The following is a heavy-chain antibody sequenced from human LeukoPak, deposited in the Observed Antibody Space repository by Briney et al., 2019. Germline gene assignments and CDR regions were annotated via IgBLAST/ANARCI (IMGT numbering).Heavy chain of an antibody. CDR1: GFTFSSYA. CDR3: TTEHGDYSSDY. Sequence: GGSLRLSCAASGFTFSSYAMHWVRQAPGKGLEWVAVISYDGSNKYYADSVKGRFIISRDNSKNTLYLQMNSLRAEDTAVYYCTTEHGDYSSDYWGQGTLVTVSS. D-gene: IGHD4-17*01. J-gene: IGHJ4*02. V-gene: IGHV3-30-3*01. CDR2: ISYDGSNK.